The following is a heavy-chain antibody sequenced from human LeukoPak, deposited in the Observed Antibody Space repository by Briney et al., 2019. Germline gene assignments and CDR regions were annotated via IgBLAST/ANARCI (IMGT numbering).Heavy chain of an antibody. CDR2: ISSSSSYI. J-gene: IGHJ4*02. Sequence: GGSLRLSCAASGFTFSSYSMNWVRQAPGKGLEGVSSISSSSSYIYYADSVKGRFTISRDNAKNSLYLQMNSLRAEDTAVYYCASGYCSGGSCSDYWGQGTLVTVSS. CDR3: ASGYCSGGSCSDY. CDR1: GFTFSSYS. V-gene: IGHV3-21*01. D-gene: IGHD2-15*01.